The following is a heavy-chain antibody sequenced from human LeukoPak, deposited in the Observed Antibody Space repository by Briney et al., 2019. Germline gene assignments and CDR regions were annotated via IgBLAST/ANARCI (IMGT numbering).Heavy chain of an antibody. CDR1: GYTFTNYY. CDR3: VRGVGGAWYFGF. Sequence: ASVTLSCKASGYTFTNYYIHWVRQAPGQGLEWMGIINPSGGSTNYAQKFQGRVTMTRDTSKSTVYMDLSNLKSEDTAVYYCVRGVGGAWYFGFWGQGTLVTVSS. J-gene: IGHJ4*02. D-gene: IGHD4-17*01. V-gene: IGHV1-46*03. CDR2: INPSGGST.